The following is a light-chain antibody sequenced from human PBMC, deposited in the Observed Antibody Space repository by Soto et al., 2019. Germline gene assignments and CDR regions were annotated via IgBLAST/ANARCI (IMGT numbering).Light chain of an antibody. CDR1: QSVSSY. Sequence: EIVLTQSPATLSLSPGERATLSCRASQSVSSYLAWYQQKPGQAPRLLIQDASSRATGIPDRFSGSGSGTDFTLTISRLEPEDFAVYSCQQYADSPVTFGQGTKVDIK. CDR2: DAS. CDR3: QQYADSPVT. J-gene: IGKJ1*01. V-gene: IGKV3-20*01.